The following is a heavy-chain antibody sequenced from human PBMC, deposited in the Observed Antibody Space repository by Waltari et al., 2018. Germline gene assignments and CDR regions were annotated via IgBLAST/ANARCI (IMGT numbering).Heavy chain of an antibody. CDR2: INPNSGGT. Sequence: QVQLVQSGAEVKKPGASVKVSCKASGYTFTGHYMHWVRQAPGQGLEWMGRINPNSGGTNYAQKFQGRVTMTRDTSISTAYMELSRLRSDDTAVYYCARELAAAGTSYYYYGMDVWGQGTTVTVSS. D-gene: IGHD6-13*01. CDR3: ARELAAAGTSYYYYGMDV. CDR1: GYTFTGHY. J-gene: IGHJ6*02. V-gene: IGHV1-2*06.